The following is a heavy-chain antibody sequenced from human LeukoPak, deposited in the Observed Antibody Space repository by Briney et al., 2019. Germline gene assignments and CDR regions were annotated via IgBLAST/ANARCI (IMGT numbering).Heavy chain of an antibody. J-gene: IGHJ5*02. D-gene: IGHD2-21*02. V-gene: IGHV3-49*03. CDR1: GFTFGDYA. Sequence: PGGSLRLSCTASGFTFGDYAMSWFRQAPGKGLEWVGFIRSKAYGGTTEYAASVKGRFTISRDDSKSIAYLQMNSLKTEDTAVYYCTGCVGGDCGGDPRVFDPWGQGTLVTVSS. CDR3: TGCVGGDCGGDPRVFDP. CDR2: IRSKAYGGTT.